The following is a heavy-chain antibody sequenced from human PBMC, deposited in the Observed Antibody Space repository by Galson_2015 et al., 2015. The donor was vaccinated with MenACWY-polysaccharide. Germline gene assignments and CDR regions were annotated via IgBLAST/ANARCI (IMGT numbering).Heavy chain of an antibody. J-gene: IGHJ3*02. V-gene: IGHV3-33*01. CDR2: IWYDGSNK. CDR1: ELTFNYYG. D-gene: IGHD3-16*01. CDR3: ARAKGGGSSTFDI. Sequence: SLRLSCAASELTFNYYGMQWVRQAPGKGLEWVALIWYDGSNKYYADSVKGRFTISRDNSKNTLYLQMNSLRAEDMAVYYCARAKGGGSSTFDIWGQGTMVTVSS.